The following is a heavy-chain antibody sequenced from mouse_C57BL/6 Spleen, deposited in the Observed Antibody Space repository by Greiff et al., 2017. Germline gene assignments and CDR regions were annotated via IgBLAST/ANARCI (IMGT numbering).Heavy chain of an antibody. J-gene: IGHJ4*01. V-gene: IGHV1-82*01. Sequence: QVQLKQSGPELVKPGASVKISCKASGYAFSSSWMNWVKQRPGKGLEWIGRIYPGDGDTNYNGKFKGKATLTADKSSSTAYMQLSSLTSEDSAVYFCARCHYYAMDYWGQGTSVTVSS. CDR1: GYAFSSSW. CDR3: ARCHYYAMDY. CDR2: IYPGDGDT.